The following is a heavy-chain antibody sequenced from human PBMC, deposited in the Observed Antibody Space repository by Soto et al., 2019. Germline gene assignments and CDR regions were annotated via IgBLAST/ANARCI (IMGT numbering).Heavy chain of an antibody. CDR1: GGSISSYY. CDR3: ARHFYSSGWYDY. J-gene: IGHJ4*02. Sequence: PSETLSLTCTVSGGSISSYYWSWIRQPPGKGLEWIGYIYYSGSTNYNPSLKSRVTISVDTSKNQFSLKLSSVTAADTAVYYCARHFYSSGWYDYWGQGNLVTVSS. D-gene: IGHD6-19*01. V-gene: IGHV4-59*01. CDR2: IYYSGST.